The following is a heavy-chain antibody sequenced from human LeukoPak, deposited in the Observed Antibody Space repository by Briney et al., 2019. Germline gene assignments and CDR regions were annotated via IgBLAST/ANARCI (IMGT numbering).Heavy chain of an antibody. J-gene: IGHJ4*02. CDR3: ARDGFKYYDFWSGYWYFDY. V-gene: IGHV1-18*01. CDR1: GYTFTSYG. CDR2: ISAYNGNT. D-gene: IGHD3-3*01. Sequence: ASVTVSCKASGYTFTSYGISWVRQAPGQGLEWMGWISAYNGNTNYAQKLQGRVTMTTDTSTSTAYMELRSLRSDDTAVYYCARDGFKYYDFWSGYWYFDYWGQGTLVTVSS.